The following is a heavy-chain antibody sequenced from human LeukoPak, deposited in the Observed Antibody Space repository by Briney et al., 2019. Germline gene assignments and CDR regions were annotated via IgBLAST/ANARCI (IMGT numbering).Heavy chain of an antibody. Sequence: SETLSLTCAVYGGSFSGYYWSWIRQPPGKGMEWVGYVYYSGSTNYNPSLKSRVTISVDTSKNQFSLKLSSVTAADTAVYYCARYDSSGSLAFDIWGQGTMVTVSS. CDR2: VYYSGST. CDR1: GGSFSGYY. CDR3: ARYDSSGSLAFDI. V-gene: IGHV4-59*08. J-gene: IGHJ3*02. D-gene: IGHD3-22*01.